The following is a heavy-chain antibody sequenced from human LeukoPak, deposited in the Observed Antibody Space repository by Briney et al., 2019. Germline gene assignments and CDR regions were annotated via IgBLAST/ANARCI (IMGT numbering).Heavy chain of an antibody. CDR3: ARQVVPAGNWFDP. J-gene: IGHJ5*02. V-gene: IGHV5-51*01. Sequence: GESLKISCKGSGYSFTSYWIGWVRQMPGKGLEWMGIISPGDSDTRYSPSFQGQVTISADKSISTAYLQWSSLKASDTAMYYCARQVVPAGNWFDPWGQGTLVTVSS. D-gene: IGHD3-16*02. CDR2: ISPGDSDT. CDR1: GYSFTSYW.